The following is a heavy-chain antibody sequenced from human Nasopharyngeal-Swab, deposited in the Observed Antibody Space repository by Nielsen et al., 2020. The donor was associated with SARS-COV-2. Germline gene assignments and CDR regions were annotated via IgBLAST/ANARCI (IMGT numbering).Heavy chain of an antibody. J-gene: IGHJ4*02. CDR3: ASLRADTPDFAY. CDR1: RFTFSRWP. D-gene: IGHD2-15*01. V-gene: IGHV3-30*03. Sequence: GGSLRLSCVASRFTFSRWPMHWVRQAPGKGLEWVTVISSDGSDKQYVDSVKGRFTISRDNSKNTLYLQVKSLRADDTGVYYCASLRADTPDFAYLGQGTLVTASS. CDR2: ISSDGSDK.